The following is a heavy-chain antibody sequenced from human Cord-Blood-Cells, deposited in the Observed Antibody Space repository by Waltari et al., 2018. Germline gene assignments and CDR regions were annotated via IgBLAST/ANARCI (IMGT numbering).Heavy chain of an antibody. V-gene: IGHV4-34*01. CDR1: GGSFSGYY. Sequence: QVQLQQWGAGLLKPSETLSLTCDVYGGSFSGYYWSWIGQPPGKGLEWIGEINHSGSTNYNPSLKSRVTISVDTSKNQFSLKLSSVTAADTAVYYCARCDSSGYKEAFDIWGQGTMVTVSS. CDR3: ARCDSSGYKEAFDI. J-gene: IGHJ3*02. CDR2: INHSGST. D-gene: IGHD3-22*01.